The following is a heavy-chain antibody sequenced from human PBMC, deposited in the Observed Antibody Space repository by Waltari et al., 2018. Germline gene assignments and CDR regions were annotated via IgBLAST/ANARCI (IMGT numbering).Heavy chain of an antibody. J-gene: IGHJ4*02. Sequence: EVQLLESGGGLVQPGGSLRLSCAASGFTFSSYATSWVRQAPGKGLEWVSAISGSGGSTYYADAVKGRFTISRDNSKNTLYLQMNSLRAEDTAVYYCAIRGGSSDFDYWGQGTLVTVSS. V-gene: IGHV3-23*01. D-gene: IGHD2-15*01. CDR2: ISGSGGST. CDR1: GFTFSSYA. CDR3: AIRGGSSDFDY.